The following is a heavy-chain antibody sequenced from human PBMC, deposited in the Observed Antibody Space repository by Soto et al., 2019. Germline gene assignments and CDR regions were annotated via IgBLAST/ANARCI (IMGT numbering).Heavy chain of an antibody. D-gene: IGHD3-22*01. CDR2: IYYSGST. CDR3: ARFRTTMIVVVTPAYAFDI. Sequence: SETLSLTCTVSGGSISSGGYYWSWIRQHPGKGLEWIGYIYYSGSTYYNPSLKSRVTISVDTSKNQFSLKLSSVTAADTAVYYCARFRTTMIVVVTPAYAFDIWGQGTMVTV. CDR1: GGSISSGGYY. J-gene: IGHJ3*02. V-gene: IGHV4-31*03.